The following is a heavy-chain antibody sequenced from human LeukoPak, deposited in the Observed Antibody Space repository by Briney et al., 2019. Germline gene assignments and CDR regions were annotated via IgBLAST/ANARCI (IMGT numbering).Heavy chain of an antibody. J-gene: IGHJ6*02. CDR3: ARQSSGSSLYYYYYGMDV. CDR1: GGSISSYY. CDR2: IYYSGST. V-gene: IGHV4-59*08. Sequence: SETLSLTCTVSGGSISSYYWSWIRQPPGKGLEWIGYIYYSGSTNYNPSLKSRVTISVDTSKNQFSLKLSSVTAADTAVYYCARQSSGSSLYYYYYGMDVWGQGTTVTVSS. D-gene: IGHD3-10*01.